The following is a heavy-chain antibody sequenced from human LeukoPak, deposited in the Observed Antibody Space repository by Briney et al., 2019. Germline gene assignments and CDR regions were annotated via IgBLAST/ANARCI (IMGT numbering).Heavy chain of an antibody. CDR3: ATLPGPYYYYGMDV. Sequence: GGSLRLSCAASGFTFSSYAMSWVRQAPGKGLEWVSAISGSGGSTYYADSVKGRFTISRDNSKNTLYLQMNSLRAEDTAVYYCATLPGPYYYYGMDVWGQGTTVTVSS. J-gene: IGHJ6*02. CDR1: GFTFSSYA. V-gene: IGHV3-23*01. CDR2: ISGSGGST.